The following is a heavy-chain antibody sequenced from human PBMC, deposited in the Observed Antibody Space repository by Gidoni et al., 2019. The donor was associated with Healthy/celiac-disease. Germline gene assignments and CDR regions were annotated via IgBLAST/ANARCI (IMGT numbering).Heavy chain of an antibody. Sequence: EVQLVESGGGLVQPGGSLSLSCAASGFPFSSYWMHWVRQAPGKGLVWVSRINSDGSSTSYADSVKGRFTISRDNAKNTLYLQMNSLRAEDTAVYYCAREYAYYSGAFDIWGQGTMVTVSS. CDR3: AREYAYYSGAFDI. V-gene: IGHV3-74*01. CDR2: INSDGSST. J-gene: IGHJ3*02. CDR1: GFPFSSYW. D-gene: IGHD2-21*01.